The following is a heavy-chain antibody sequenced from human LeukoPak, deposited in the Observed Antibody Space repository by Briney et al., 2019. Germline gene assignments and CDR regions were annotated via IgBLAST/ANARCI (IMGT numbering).Heavy chain of an antibody. CDR2: IYTSGST. CDR3: ARDTKIGGITMVRGVNGGDAFDI. Sequence: PSGTLSLTCTVSGGSISSYYWSWIRQPAGKGLEWIGRIYTSGSTNYNPSLKSRVTMSVDTSKNQFSLKLSSVTAADTAVYYCARDTKIGGITMVRGVNGGDAFDIWGQGTMVTVSS. J-gene: IGHJ3*02. D-gene: IGHD3-10*01. CDR1: GGSISSYY. V-gene: IGHV4-4*07.